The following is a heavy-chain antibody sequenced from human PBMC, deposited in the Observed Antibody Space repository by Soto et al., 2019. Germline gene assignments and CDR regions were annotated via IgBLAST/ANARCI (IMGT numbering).Heavy chain of an antibody. V-gene: IGHV3-11*01. Sequence: GSLRLSCAASGFTFSDYYMSWIRQAPGKGLEWVSYISSSGSTIYYADSVKGRFTISRDNAKNSLYLQMNSLRAEDTAVYYCARLSQVGDPYYFDYWGQGTLVTVSS. CDR2: ISSSGSTI. CDR1: GFTFSDYY. J-gene: IGHJ4*02. CDR3: ARLSQVGDPYYFDY. D-gene: IGHD1-26*01.